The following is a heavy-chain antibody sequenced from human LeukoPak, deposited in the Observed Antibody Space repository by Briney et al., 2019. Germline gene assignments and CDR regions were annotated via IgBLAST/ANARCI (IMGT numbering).Heavy chain of an antibody. CDR2: IYSGGTT. CDR3: AKAIVVVLNYFDY. V-gene: IGHV3-53*01. CDR1: GFTVSGNY. J-gene: IGHJ4*02. D-gene: IGHD3-22*01. Sequence: GGSLRLSCAVSGFTVSGNYMSWVRQAPGKGLEWVSLIYSGGTTYYADSVKGRFTISRDNSKNTLYLQMNSLRAEDTAVYYCAKAIVVVLNYFDYWGQGTLVTVSS.